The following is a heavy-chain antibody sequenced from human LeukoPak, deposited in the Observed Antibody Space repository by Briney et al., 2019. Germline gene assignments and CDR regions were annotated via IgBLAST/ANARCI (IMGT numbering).Heavy chain of an antibody. CDR3: VRGELVVTVRYFDF. CDR1: GFTFSSYS. D-gene: IGHD2-21*02. Sequence: GGSLRLSCAASGFTFSSYSMNWVRQAPGKGLEWVSSISGSSSYIYSVDSVQGRFTISRDNAKNSPYLQMHSLRAEDTAVYYCVRGELVVTVRYFDFWGQGTLVTVSS. J-gene: IGHJ4*02. CDR2: ISGSSSYI. V-gene: IGHV3-21*01.